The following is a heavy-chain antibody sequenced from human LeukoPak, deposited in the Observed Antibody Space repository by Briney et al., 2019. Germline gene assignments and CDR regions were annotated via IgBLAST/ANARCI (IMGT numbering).Heavy chain of an antibody. CDR1: GFTFSSYA. CDR3: AKAVWDILTGFPRD. D-gene: IGHD3-9*01. J-gene: IGHJ4*02. Sequence: GGSLRLSCAASGFTFSSYAMSWVRQAPGKGLEWISTISGSGSSTDFADSVKGRFTISRDNSKNTLYLQMNSLRAEDTAVYYCAKAVWDILTGFPRDWGQGTLVTVSS. V-gene: IGHV3-23*01. CDR2: ISGSGSST.